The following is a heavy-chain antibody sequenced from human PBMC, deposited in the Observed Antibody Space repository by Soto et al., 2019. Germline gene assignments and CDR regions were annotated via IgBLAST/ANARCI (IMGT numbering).Heavy chain of an antibody. V-gene: IGHV3-30*18. CDR3: AKDNTHCSGGSCYGCDS. Sequence: GGSLRLSCAASGFTFSSYGMHWVRQAPGKGLEWVAVISYDGSNKYYADPVKGRFTISRDNSKNTLDLQMNSLRAEDTAVYYCAKDNTHCSGGSCYGCDSWGQGTLVTVSS. CDR1: GFTFSSYG. J-gene: IGHJ4*02. D-gene: IGHD2-15*01. CDR2: ISYDGSNK.